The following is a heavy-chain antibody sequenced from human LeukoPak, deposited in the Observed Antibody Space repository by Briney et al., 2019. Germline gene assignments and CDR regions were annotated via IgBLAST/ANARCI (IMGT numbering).Heavy chain of an antibody. D-gene: IGHD6-6*01. V-gene: IGHV1-2*02. CDR1: GYTFTSYY. CDR3: ARGASIADGYGMDV. Sequence: ASVKVSCKASGYTFTSYYMHWVRQAPGQGLEWMGIINPSGGGTNYAQKFQGRVTMTRDTSISTAYMEVSSLRSDDTAVYYCARGASIADGYGMDVWGQGTTVTVSS. J-gene: IGHJ6*02. CDR2: INPSGGGT.